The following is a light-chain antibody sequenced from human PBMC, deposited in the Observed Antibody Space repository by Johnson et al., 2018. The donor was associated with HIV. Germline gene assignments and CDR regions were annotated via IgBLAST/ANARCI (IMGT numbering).Light chain of an antibody. J-gene: IGLJ1*01. CDR2: DNN. CDR1: SSNIGNNY. Sequence: QSVLTQPPSVSAAPGQKVTISCSGSSSNIGNNYVSWYQQLPGTAPKLLIYDNNKRPSGIPDRSSGSKSGTSATLGITGLQTGDEADYYCDIWDSSMSAYVFGTGNKVAVL. V-gene: IGLV1-51*01. CDR3: DIWDSSMSAYV.